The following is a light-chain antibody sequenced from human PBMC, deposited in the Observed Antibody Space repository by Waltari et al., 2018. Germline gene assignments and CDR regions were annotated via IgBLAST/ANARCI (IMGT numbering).Light chain of an antibody. V-gene: IGKV3-11*01. CDR2: DAS. CDR1: QSVSGS. CDR3: QQRTNWPGVT. Sequence: IVLTQSPATLSLSPGERAILSCRASQSVSGSLAWYQQKPGQAPSLLIFDASKRASGIPARFSGSGSGTDFTLTISGLESEDFVVYFCQQRTNWPGVTFGGGTKVEIK. J-gene: IGKJ4*01.